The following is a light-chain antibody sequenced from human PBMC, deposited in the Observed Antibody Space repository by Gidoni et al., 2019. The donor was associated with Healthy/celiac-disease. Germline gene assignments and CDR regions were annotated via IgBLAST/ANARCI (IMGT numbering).Light chain of an antibody. CDR2: GNS. Sequence: QSVLTQPPSVSGAPGQRVTISCTGSSSNIGAGYDVHWYQQLPGTGPKLLIYGNSNRPSGVPDRFSGSKSGTSASLAITGLQAEDEADYYCQSYDSSLSGLFGGGTKLTVL. V-gene: IGLV1-40*01. J-gene: IGLJ3*02. CDR1: SSNIGAGYD. CDR3: QSYDSSLSGL.